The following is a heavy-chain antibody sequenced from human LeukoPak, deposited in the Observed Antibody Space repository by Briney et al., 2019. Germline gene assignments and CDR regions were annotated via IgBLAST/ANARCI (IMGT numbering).Heavy chain of an antibody. CDR2: VYISGTT. D-gene: IGHD2-15*01. J-gene: IGHJ5*01. CDR3: ARGKKIAWRCDS. V-gene: IGHV4-4*07. Sequence: NPSETLFLTCTVSGDSSNSYFWTWLRQPVGKGLEWIGRVYISGTTNYNPSLKSRATISVDTSKNQFSLNLTSVTAADTAVYYCARGKKIAWRCDSWGQGILVTVSS. CDR1: GDSSNSYF.